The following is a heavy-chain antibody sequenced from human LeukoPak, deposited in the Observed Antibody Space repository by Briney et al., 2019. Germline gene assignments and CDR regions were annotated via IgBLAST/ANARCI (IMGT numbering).Heavy chain of an antibody. D-gene: IGHD3-10*01. J-gene: IGHJ5*02. V-gene: IGHV3-23*01. CDR2: INGSGGST. CDR3: AKEAFYYGSGKYNWFDP. Sequence: GGSLRLSCAASGFTFSSYAMSWVRQAPGKGLEWVSDINGSGGSTYYADSVKGRFTISRDNSKNTLYLQMNSLRAEDTAVYYCAKEAFYYGSGKYNWFDPWGQGTLVTVSS. CDR1: GFTFSSYA.